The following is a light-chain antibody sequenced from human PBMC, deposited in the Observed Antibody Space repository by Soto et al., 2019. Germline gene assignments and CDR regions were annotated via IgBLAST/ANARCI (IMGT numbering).Light chain of an antibody. J-gene: IGLJ1*01. CDR1: GSDIGGYNF. CDR2: EVN. Sequence: QSALTQPPSASGSPGQSVTISCTGTGSDIGGYNFVSWYQQHPGKVPKLIIYEVNKRPSGVPDRFSGSKSGNTASLTVSGLQADDEADYCSSYAGTNNRYVFGTGTQLTVL. V-gene: IGLV2-8*01. CDR3: SSYAGTNNRYV.